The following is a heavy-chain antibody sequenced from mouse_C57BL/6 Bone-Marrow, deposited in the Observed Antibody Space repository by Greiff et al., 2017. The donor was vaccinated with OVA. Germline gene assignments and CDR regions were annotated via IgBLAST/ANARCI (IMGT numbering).Heavy chain of an antibody. Sequence: VKLVESGAELVKPGASVKISCKASGYAFSSYWMNWVKQRPGKGLEWIGQIYPGDGDTNYNGKFKGKATLTADKSSSTAYMQLSSLPSEDSAVYFCARELGRYWYFDVWGTGTTVTVSS. D-gene: IGHD4-1*01. CDR2: IYPGDGDT. CDR3: ARELGRYWYFDV. CDR1: GYAFSSYW. V-gene: IGHV1-80*01. J-gene: IGHJ1*03.